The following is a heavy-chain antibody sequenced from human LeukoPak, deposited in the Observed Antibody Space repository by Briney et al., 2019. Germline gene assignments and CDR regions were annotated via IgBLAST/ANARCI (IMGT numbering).Heavy chain of an antibody. CDR2: ISSSGSTI. V-gene: IGHV3-11*01. J-gene: IGHJ4*02. CDR3: ASYQNGYSYDFDY. CDR1: GFTFSDYY. Sequence: GGSLRLSCAASGFTFSDYYMSWIRQAPGKGLEWVSYISSSGSTIYYADSVKGRFTISRDNAKNSLYLQMNSLRAEDTAVYYCASYQNGYSYDFDYWGQGTLVTVSS. D-gene: IGHD5-18*01.